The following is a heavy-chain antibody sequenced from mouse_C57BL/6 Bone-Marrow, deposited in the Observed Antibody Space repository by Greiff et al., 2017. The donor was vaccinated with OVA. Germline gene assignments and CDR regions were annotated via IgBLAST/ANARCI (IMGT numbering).Heavy chain of an antibody. CDR3: ARGMGAMDY. J-gene: IGHJ4*01. V-gene: IGHV1-69*01. CDR1: GYTFTSYW. CDR2: IDPSDSYT. Sequence: VQLQQPGAELVMPGASVKLSCKASGYTFTSYWMHWVKQRPGQGLEWIGEIDPSDSYTNYNQKFKGKSTFTVDKSSSTAYMQLSSLTSEDSAVYYCARGMGAMDYWGQGTSVTVSS.